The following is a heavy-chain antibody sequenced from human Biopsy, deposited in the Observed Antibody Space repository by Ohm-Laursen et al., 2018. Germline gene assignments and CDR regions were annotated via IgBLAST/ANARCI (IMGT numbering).Heavy chain of an antibody. CDR1: GFTFSSHA. Sequence: SLRLSCTASGFTFSSHAMSWIRQVPGKGLECVSLINGSGGSTYYADPVKGRFTISRDNSKNTLYLQMNSLRAEDTAMYYCARDLYDFCGGCPFDPWGQGTLVTVSP. V-gene: IGHV3-23*01. CDR3: ARDLYDFCGGCPFDP. CDR2: INGSGGST. D-gene: IGHD3-3*01. J-gene: IGHJ5*02.